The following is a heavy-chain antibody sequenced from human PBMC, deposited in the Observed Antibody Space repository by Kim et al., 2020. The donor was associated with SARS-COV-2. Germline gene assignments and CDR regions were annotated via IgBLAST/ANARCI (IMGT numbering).Heavy chain of an antibody. J-gene: IGHJ6*02. CDR3: ARDPRQRKKLRVYYYGLDV. CDR1: GGTFSTYV. V-gene: IGHV1-69*13. CDR2: IIPIVGTP. Sequence: SVKVSCKASGGTFSTYVISWVRQAPGQGLEWMGGIIPIVGTPNYAQKFRGRVTITADESTSTAYKELSSLRSDDTAVYYCARDPRQRKKLRVYYYGLDVWGQGTTVTVSS.